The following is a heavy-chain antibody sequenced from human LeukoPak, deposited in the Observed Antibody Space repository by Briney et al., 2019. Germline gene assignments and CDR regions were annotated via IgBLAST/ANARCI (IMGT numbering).Heavy chain of an antibody. CDR1: GYTITDYH. J-gene: IGHJ4*02. CDR3: ARLSIAAETNY. V-gene: IGHV1-2*02. CDR2: ISPNSGGT. D-gene: IGHD6-13*01. Sequence: AASVKVSCKASGYTITDYHMHWVRQAPGQGLEWMGWISPNSGGTNYAQKFQDRVTVTRDTSISTAYMELSRLTSDDTAVYYCARLSIAAETNYWGQGTLVTVSS.